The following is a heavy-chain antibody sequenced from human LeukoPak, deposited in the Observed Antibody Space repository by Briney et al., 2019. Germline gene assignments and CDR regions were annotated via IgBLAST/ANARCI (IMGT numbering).Heavy chain of an antibody. CDR2: ISYSGST. CDR1: GGSITSHY. J-gene: IGHJ4*02. V-gene: IGHV4-59*11. D-gene: IGHD3-9*01. CDR3: ASDSAMRY. Sequence: SSETLSLTCTASGGSITSHYWSWIRQSPGKGLEWIGYISYSGSTIYSPSLMSRVTISVDTSKNQLSLKLRSVTAADTALYYCASDSAMRYWGQGTLVTVSS.